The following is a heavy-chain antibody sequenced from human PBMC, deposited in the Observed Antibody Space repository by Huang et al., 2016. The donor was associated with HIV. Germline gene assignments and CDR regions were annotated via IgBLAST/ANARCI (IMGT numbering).Heavy chain of an antibody. Sequence: QVQLTQSGAEVKKPGASVKVYCKISGDTLTESSMHWVRQAPGKGLEWMGSFNPEEGERVYAQRFQGRVTMTEDTTTDTAYLELSSLRSEDTAVYYCATEGLWGEGNTLDYWGQGTLVTVSS. CDR1: GDTLTESS. CDR2: FNPEEGER. J-gene: IGHJ4*02. D-gene: IGHD3-10*01. V-gene: IGHV1-24*01. CDR3: ATEGLWGEGNTLDY.